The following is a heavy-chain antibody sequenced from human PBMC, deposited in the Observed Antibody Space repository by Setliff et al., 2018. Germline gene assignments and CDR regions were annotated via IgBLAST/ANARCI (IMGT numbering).Heavy chain of an antibody. D-gene: IGHD5-12*01. CDR1: GFTFSSYG. J-gene: IGHJ4*02. CDR2: IWYDGSNK. CDR3: ATDIVATIQAPRFDY. Sequence: GGSLRLSCAASGFTFSSYGMHWVRQAPGKGLEWVAVIWYDGSNKYYVDSVKGRFTISRDNAKNSLYLQMNSLRAEDTAVYYCATDIVATIQAPRFDYWGQGTLVTVSS. V-gene: IGHV3-33*03.